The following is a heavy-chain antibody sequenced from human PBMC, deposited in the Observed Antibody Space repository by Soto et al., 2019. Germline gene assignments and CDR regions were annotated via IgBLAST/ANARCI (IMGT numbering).Heavy chain of an antibody. CDR2: INHSGST. Sequence: SETLSLTCAVYGGSFSGYYWSWIRQPPGKGLEWIGEINHSGSTNYNPSLKSRVTISVDTSKNQLSLQLNSVTPEDTAAYYCARDTPYSSSWYDYYYYGMDVWGQGTTVTVSS. D-gene: IGHD6-13*01. V-gene: IGHV4-34*01. J-gene: IGHJ6*02. CDR1: GGSFSGYY. CDR3: ARDTPYSSSWYDYYYYGMDV.